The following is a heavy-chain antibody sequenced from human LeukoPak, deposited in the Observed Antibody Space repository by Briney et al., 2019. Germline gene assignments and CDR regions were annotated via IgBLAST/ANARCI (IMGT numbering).Heavy chain of an antibody. CDR3: ARGLLWFGESRSYFDY. V-gene: IGHV3-30-3*01. Sequence: GGSLRLSCAASGFTFSSYAMHWVRQAPGKGLEWVAVISYDGSNKYYADSVKGRFTISRDNSKNTLYLQMNSLRAEDTAVYYCARGLLWFGESRSYFDYWGQGTLVTVSS. D-gene: IGHD3-10*01. CDR1: GFTFSSYA. CDR2: ISYDGSNK. J-gene: IGHJ4*02.